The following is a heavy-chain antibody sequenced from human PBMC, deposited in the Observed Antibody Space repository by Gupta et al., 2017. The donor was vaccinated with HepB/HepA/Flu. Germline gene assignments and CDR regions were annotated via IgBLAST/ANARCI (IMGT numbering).Heavy chain of an antibody. D-gene: IGHD4-23*01. CDR2: ISGSSYST. CDR1: GFSFSSYA. V-gene: IGHV3-23*01. CDR3: AKDQLPSDH. Sequence: EVQLLQSGGGLVQPGGSLRLSCAASGFSFSSYAMSWVRQAPGKGLEWVSSISGSSYSTYYADSVKGRFTISRDNSKNTLYLQMNSLRAEDTAEYYCAKDQLPSDHWGLGTLVTVSS. J-gene: IGHJ4*02.